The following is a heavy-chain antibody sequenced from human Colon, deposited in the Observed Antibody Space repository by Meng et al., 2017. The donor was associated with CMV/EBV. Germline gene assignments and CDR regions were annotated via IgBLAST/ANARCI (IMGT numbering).Heavy chain of an antibody. CDR3: ARAGDDYFDF. D-gene: IGHD5-24*01. Sequence: SCQPSGYPFTGYNIHWVRQAPGQGLEWMGWINPNMGGTTYAQKFQGRVTVTRDTSISTAYMELSSLRSDDTAVYYCARAGDDYFDFWGQGTLVTVSS. J-gene: IGHJ4*02. V-gene: IGHV1-2*02. CDR1: GYPFTGYN. CDR2: INPNMGGT.